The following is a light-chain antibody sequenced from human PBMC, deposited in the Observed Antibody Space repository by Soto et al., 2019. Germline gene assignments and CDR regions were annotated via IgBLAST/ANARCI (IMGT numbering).Light chain of an antibody. V-gene: IGLV2-23*02. CDR3: SSFAGGATFV. J-gene: IGLJ2*01. CDR2: EAT. CDR1: SNDVGGYDL. Sequence: QSALTQPASVSGSPGQSITISCTGTSNDVGGYDLVSWYQHHPGKAPKLMIYEATKRPSGVSDRFSGSKSGNTASLTISALQAEDEADYSCSSFAGGATFVFGGGTKLTVL.